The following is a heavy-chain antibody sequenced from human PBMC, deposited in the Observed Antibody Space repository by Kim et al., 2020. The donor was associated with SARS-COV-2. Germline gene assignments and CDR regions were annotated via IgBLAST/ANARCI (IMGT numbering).Heavy chain of an antibody. CDR3: ARGGVGLFDY. Sequence: SETLSLTCTVSGGSISSYYWSWIRQPPGKGLEWIGYIYYSGSTNYNPSLKSRVTISVDTSKNQFSLKLSSVTAADTAVYYCARGGVGLFDYWGQGTLVTVSS. D-gene: IGHD2-8*01. J-gene: IGHJ4*02. CDR2: IYYSGST. CDR1: GGSISSYY. V-gene: IGHV4-59*01.